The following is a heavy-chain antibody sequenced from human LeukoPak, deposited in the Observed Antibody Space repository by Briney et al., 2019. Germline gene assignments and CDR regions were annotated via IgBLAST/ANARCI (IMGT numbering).Heavy chain of an antibody. J-gene: IGHJ4*02. CDR1: GFTFSSYW. CDR2: IKQDGSEK. D-gene: IGHD6-19*01. CDR3: ARDFGVVAGTFDY. Sequence: GGSLRLSCAASGFTFSSYWMSWVRQAPGKGLEWVANIKQDGSEKYYVDSVKGRFTVSRDNAKNSLYLQMNSLRAEDTAVYYCARDFGVVAGTFDYWGQGTLVTVSS. V-gene: IGHV3-7*03.